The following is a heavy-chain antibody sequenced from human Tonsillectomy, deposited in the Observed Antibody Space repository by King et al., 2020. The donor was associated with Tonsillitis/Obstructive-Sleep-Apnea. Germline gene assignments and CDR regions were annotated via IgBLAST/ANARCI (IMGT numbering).Heavy chain of an antibody. D-gene: IGHD2-2*01. J-gene: IGHJ4*02. V-gene: IGHV4-34*01. CDR3: AGLSSTSTFDY. CDR1: GGSFSGYY. CDR2: INHSGST. Sequence: VQLQQWGAGLLKPSETLSLTCAVYGGSFSGYYWSWIRQPPGKGLEWIGEINHSGSTNYNPSLKSRVTISVDTSKNQFSLKLSSVTAADTAVYYCAGLSSTSTFDYWGQGTLVTVSS.